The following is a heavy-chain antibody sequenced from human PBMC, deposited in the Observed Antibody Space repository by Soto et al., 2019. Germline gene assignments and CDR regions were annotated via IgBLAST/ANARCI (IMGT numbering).Heavy chain of an antibody. CDR1: GGSISSYY. Sequence: SETLSLTCTVSGGSISSYYWSWIRQPPGKGLEWIGYIYYSGSTNYNPSLKSRVTISVDTSKNQFSLKLSSVTAADTAVYYCARVRAAYCSSTSCYYDSYYYYYGMDVWGQGTTVTVSS. CDR3: ARVRAAYCSSTSCYYDSYYYYYGMDV. J-gene: IGHJ6*02. V-gene: IGHV4-59*13. CDR2: IYYSGST. D-gene: IGHD2-2*01.